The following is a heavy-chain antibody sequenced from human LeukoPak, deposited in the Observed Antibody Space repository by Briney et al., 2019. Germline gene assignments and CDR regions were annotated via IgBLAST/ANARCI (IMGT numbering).Heavy chain of an antibody. CDR3: ARAIQLLDY. J-gene: IGHJ4*02. Sequence: PSETLSLTCAVYGGSFSGYYWSWIRQPPGKGLEWIGEINHSGSTNYNPSLKSRVTISVDTSKNQFSLKLSSVTAADTAVYYCARAIQLLDYWGQGTPVTVSS. CDR1: GGSFSGYY. CDR2: INHSGST. V-gene: IGHV4-34*01. D-gene: IGHD5-18*01.